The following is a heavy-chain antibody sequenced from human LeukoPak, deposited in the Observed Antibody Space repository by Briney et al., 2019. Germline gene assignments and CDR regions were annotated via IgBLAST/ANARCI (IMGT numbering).Heavy chain of an antibody. V-gene: IGHV3-23*01. Sequence: GGSLRLSCVASGFTFSNYAMSWVRQAPGKGLEWVSSISGSGSRTYYADSVKGRCTISRDNSKNTLYLQMNSLRAEDTAVYYCAKHSLVQGVPDAFDIWGQGTMVTVSS. CDR2: ISGSGSRT. D-gene: IGHD3-10*01. CDR3: AKHSLVQGVPDAFDI. J-gene: IGHJ3*02. CDR1: GFTFSNYA.